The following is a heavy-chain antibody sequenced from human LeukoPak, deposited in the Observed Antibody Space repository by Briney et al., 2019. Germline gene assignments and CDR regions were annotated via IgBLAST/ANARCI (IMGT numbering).Heavy chain of an antibody. V-gene: IGHV3-21*01. CDR2: ISSSSSYI. Sequence: GGSLRLSCAASGFTFSSYSMNWVRQAPGKGLEWVSSISSSSSYIYYADSVKGRFTISRDNAKNSLYLQMNSLRAEDTAVYYCARGLGGYCSSTSCSHFDYWGQGTLVTVSS. D-gene: IGHD2-2*01. CDR1: GFTFSSYS. CDR3: ARGLGGYCSSTSCSHFDY. J-gene: IGHJ4*02.